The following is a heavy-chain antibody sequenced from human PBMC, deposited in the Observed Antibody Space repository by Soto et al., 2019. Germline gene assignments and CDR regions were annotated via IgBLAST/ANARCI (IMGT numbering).Heavy chain of an antibody. CDR3: ERESEALTSSFDY. J-gene: IGHJ4*02. V-gene: IGHV3-21*06. Sequence: GGSLRLSCAASGFTFTRYSMNWVRQAPGKGLEWVSSISSTTNYIYYGDSMKGRFTISRDNAKNSLYLEMNSLRAEDTAVYYCERESEALTSSFDYWGQGTLVTVSS. CDR2: ISSTTNYI. CDR1: GFTFTRYS.